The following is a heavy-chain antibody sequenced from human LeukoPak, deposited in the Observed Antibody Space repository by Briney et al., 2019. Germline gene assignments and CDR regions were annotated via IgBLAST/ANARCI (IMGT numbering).Heavy chain of an antibody. J-gene: IGHJ3*01. CDR3: AKGKIAVAGIDF. CDR2: IRNDGINK. Sequence: GGSLRLSCAASGFTFSSPGMHWVRQAPGKGLEWVAFIRNDGINKYYADSVKGRFTISRDNSKSTLYLHMNSLRAEDTAVYYCAKGKIAVAGIDFWGQGTMVTVSS. V-gene: IGHV3-30*02. CDR1: GFTFSSPG. D-gene: IGHD6-19*01.